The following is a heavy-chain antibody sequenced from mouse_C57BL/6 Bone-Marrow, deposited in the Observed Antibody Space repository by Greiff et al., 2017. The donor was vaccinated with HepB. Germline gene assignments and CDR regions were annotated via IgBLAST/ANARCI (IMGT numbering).Heavy chain of an antibody. D-gene: IGHD2-4*01. CDR2: IYPGNSDT. CDR3: TTGYDYGAWFAY. V-gene: IGHV1-5*01. Sequence: VQLQQSGTVLARPGASVKMSCKTSGYTFTSYWMHWVKQRPGPGLEWIGAIYPGNSDTSYNQKFKGKAKLTAVTSASTAYMELSSLTNEDSAVYYCTTGYDYGAWFAYWGQGTLVTVSA. CDR1: GYTFTSYW. J-gene: IGHJ3*01.